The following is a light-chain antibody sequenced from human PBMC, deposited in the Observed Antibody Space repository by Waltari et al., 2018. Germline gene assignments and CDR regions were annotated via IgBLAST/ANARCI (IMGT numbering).Light chain of an antibody. V-gene: IGKV3-11*01. Sequence: IVLTQSPATLSVSPGERATISCRASQSISNYLNWYQQKPGQAPRLLISYASYRATGIPARFSGSGSGTDFTLTISSLEPEDFAVYYCQQRSDLPPITFGQGTKVEI. CDR3: QQRSDLPPIT. J-gene: IGKJ1*01. CDR1: QSISNY. CDR2: YAS.